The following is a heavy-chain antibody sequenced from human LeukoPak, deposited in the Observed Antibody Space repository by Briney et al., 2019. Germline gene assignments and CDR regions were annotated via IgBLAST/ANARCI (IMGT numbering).Heavy chain of an antibody. V-gene: IGHV4-61*01. D-gene: IGHD2-8*02. Sequence: ESLRLSCAASGGSVSSGSYYWTWIRQPPGKGLEWIGYISYSGSTNFNPSLKSRVTISVDTSKNQFSLNLSSVTAADTAVYYCARRGTGGRSFDIWGQGTMVTVSS. J-gene: IGHJ3*02. CDR3: ARRGTGGRSFDI. CDR2: ISYSGST. CDR1: GGSVSSGSYY.